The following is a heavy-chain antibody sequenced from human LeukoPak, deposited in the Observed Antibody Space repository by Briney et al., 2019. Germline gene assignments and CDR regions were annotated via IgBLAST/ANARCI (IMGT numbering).Heavy chain of an antibody. V-gene: IGHV4-4*07. CDR2: IYFGGST. D-gene: IGHD2/OR15-2a*01. CDR1: GGSMSAYY. Sequence: SETLSLTCTVSGGSMSAYYWNWMRQSAGKGLEWIARIYFGGSTYYNPSLEGRVSMSVDTSKNQFSLKINSATAADTAVYYCARDVGNFANLPYYFDLWGQGTVVTVSS. CDR3: ARDVGNFANLPYYFDL. J-gene: IGHJ5*02.